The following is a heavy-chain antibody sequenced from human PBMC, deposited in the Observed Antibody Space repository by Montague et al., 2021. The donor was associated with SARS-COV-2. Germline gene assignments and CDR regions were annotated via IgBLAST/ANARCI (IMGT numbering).Heavy chain of an antibody. V-gene: IGHV4-39*07. CDR1: DASISTSNY. Sequence: SETRSLTCSVSDASISTSNYWGWLRQTPGKGLEWIASIHFTGTTXXKPXXXSRVTISVDTSKNQFSLKLTSLTAADTAIYFCARDRNDGYDRFFDYWGQGTLVTVSS. CDR2: IHFTGTT. CDR3: ARDRNDGYDRFFDY. D-gene: IGHD5-12*01. J-gene: IGHJ4*02.